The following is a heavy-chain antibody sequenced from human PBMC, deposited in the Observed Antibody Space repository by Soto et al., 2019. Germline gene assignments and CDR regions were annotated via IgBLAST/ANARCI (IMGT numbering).Heavy chain of an antibody. CDR2: IFHDGTA. V-gene: IGHV4-4*02. D-gene: IGHD3-10*01. CDR1: GVSISSGNW. J-gene: IGHJ4*02. Sequence: SETLSLTCAVSGVSISSGNWWTWVRQSPQRGLEYIGEIFHDGTANYYPSFERRVAISVDTSKNQFSLKLTSVTAADTAIFFCARLVYDTRLNYMYFDFWGQGTLITVSS. CDR3: ARLVYDTRLNYMYFDF.